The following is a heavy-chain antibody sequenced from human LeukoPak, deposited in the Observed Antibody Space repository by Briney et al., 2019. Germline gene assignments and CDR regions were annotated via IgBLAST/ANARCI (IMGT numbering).Heavy chain of an antibody. V-gene: IGHV3-21*01. CDR3: ARPGPATTNSYGMDV. J-gene: IGHJ6*02. CDR2: ISSTGSTI. D-gene: IGHD1-26*01. Sequence: PGGSLRLSCAASGFTFRTYAMTWVRQAPGKGLEWVSAISSTGSTIFYADSLKGRFTISRDNAKNSLYLQMISLRAEDTAVYYCARPGPATTNSYGMDVWGQGTTVTVSS. CDR1: GFTFRTYA.